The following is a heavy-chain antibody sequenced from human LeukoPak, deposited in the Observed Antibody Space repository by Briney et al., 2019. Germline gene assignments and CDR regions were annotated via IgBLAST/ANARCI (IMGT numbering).Heavy chain of an antibody. CDR2: IIPIFGTA. CDR3: ARRSLGYCSSTSCYGPPDY. V-gene: IGHV1-69*13. Sequence: GASVKVSCKASGGTFSSYAISWVRQAPGQGLEWMGGIIPIFGTANYAQKFQGRVTITADESTSTACMELSSLRSEDTAVYYCARRSLGYCSSTSCYGPPDYWGQGTLVTVSS. D-gene: IGHD2-2*01. J-gene: IGHJ4*02. CDR1: GGTFSSYA.